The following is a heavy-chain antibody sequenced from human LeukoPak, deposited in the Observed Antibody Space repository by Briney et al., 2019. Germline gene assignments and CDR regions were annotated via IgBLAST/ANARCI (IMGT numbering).Heavy chain of an antibody. CDR3: ARHGGTLDYFYS. CDR2: IYYDGTT. J-gene: IGHJ4*02. V-gene: IGHV4-59*08. Sequence: PSETLSLTCSVSNGSISTYYWSWIRQSPGKGLEWIGYIYYDGTTSYNPSLKRRVTISVHSPKNHFSLRLTSLTAADTALYYCARHGGTLDYFYSCGPGSLVIVSS. D-gene: IGHD1-26*01. CDR1: NGSISTYY.